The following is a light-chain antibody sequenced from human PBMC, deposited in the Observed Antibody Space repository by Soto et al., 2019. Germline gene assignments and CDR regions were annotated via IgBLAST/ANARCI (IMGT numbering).Light chain of an antibody. CDR3: AGWDDNVKGWV. J-gene: IGLJ3*02. CDR1: SSNIGTGF. CDR2: TTN. V-gene: IGLV1-47*02. Sequence: QSVLTQAPSASGTLGQRVTIPCSGSSSNIGTGFVYWYQQLPGAAPRLLIYTTNQRPSGVPDRFSASKSGASASLAIDGLRPDDEADYYCAGWDDNVKGWVFGGGTKLTVL.